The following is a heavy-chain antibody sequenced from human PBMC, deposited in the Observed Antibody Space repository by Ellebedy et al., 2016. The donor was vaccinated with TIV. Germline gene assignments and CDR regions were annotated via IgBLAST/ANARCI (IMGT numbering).Heavy chain of an antibody. J-gene: IGHJ4*02. CDR1: GYTFTSYA. CDR3: ARGFRYGSGRWPLDH. Sequence: AASVKVSCKASGYTFTSYAMHWVRQAPGQRLEWMGWISAYNGNTNYAQKFQGRVTMTIDTSTSKGYMVLRSLRSDDTAVYYCARGFRYGSGRWPLDHWGQGTLVTVSS. CDR2: ISAYNGNT. V-gene: IGHV1-18*01. D-gene: IGHD4-23*01.